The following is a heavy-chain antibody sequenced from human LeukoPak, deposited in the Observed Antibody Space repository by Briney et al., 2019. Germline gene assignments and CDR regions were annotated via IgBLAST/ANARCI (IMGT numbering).Heavy chain of an antibody. V-gene: IGHV4-30-4*01. CDR1: GGSISSGDYY. CDR2: IYYSGST. J-gene: IGHJ6*02. CDR3: ANLGVPAARGMDV. Sequence: PSETLSLTCTVSGGSISSGDYYWSWIRQPPGKGLEWIGYIYYSGSTYYNPSLKSRVTISVDTSKNQFSLKLSSVTAADTAVYYCANLGVPAARGMDVWAKGPRSPSP. D-gene: IGHD2-2*01.